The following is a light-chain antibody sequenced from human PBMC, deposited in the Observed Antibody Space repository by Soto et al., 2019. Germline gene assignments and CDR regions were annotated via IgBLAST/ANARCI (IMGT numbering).Light chain of an antibody. V-gene: IGLV1-40*01. CDR3: QSYDTSLGGWV. CDR2: GNS. J-gene: IGLJ3*02. CDR1: RSNIGAGYD. Sequence: QPVLTQPPSVSGAPGQRVTISCTGSRSNIGAGYDVHWYQQLPGTAPKVLIYGNSNRPSGVPDRFSGSKSGTSASLAITGLQAEDEADYYCQSYDTSLGGWVFGGGTQLTVL.